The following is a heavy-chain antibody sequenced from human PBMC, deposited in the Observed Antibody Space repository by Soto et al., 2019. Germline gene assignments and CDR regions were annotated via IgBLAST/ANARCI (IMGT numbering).Heavy chain of an antibody. Sequence: EVQLVESGGGLVQPGGSLRLPCAASGFTFSTYWMTWVRQPPGKGLEGVASINQDGSERYYVDSVRGRFTISRDNAKNSLYLQMNSLRAEDTAVYYCVYGGNFFVYWGQGTLVTVSP. V-gene: IGHV3-7*01. D-gene: IGHD3-16*01. CDR3: VYGGNFFVY. CDR2: INQDGSER. CDR1: GFTFSTYW. J-gene: IGHJ4*02.